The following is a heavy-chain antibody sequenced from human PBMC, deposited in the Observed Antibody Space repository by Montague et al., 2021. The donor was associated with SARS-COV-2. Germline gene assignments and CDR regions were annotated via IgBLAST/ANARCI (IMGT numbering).Heavy chain of an antibody. D-gene: IGHD2-21*02. V-gene: IGHV6-1*01. CDR3: ARAYCGGDCYFYWYFDL. Sequence: CAISGDSVSSNIATWNWIRQSPSRGLKWLGRTYYRSKWYNDYAVSVKSRVIINPDTSNNRISLQLNSVTPGDTAVYYCARAYCGGDCYFYWYFDLWGRGTLVTVSS. CDR1: GDSVSSNIAT. J-gene: IGHJ2*01. CDR2: TYYRSKWYN.